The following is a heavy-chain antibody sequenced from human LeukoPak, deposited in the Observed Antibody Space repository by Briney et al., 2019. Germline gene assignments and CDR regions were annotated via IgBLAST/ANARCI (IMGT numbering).Heavy chain of an antibody. V-gene: IGHV3-66*01. CDR3: TKSGIDSSSWYVAYPFDI. CDR2: IYSGGST. Sequence: GGSLRLSCAASGFTVSSNYISWVRQAPGKGLEWDSVIYSGGSTYYADSVKDRFTISRDNSKNTLYLQMNRLRAEDTAVYYCTKSGIDSSSWYVAYPFDIWGQGTMVTVSS. CDR1: GFTVSSNY. D-gene: IGHD6-13*01. J-gene: IGHJ3*02.